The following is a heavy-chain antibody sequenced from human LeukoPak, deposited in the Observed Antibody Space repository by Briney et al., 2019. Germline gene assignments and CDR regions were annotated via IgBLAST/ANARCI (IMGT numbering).Heavy chain of an antibody. CDR3: ARDPIAAAGSLHFDY. CDR2: ISYDGSNK. CDR1: GFTFSSYA. J-gene: IGHJ4*02. D-gene: IGHD6-13*01. Sequence: GGSLRLSCAASGFTFSSYAMHWVRQAPGKGLEWVAVISYDGSNKYYADSVKGRFTISRDNSKNTLYLQMSSLRAEDTAVYYCARDPIAAAGSLHFDYWGQGTLVTVSS. V-gene: IGHV3-30*04.